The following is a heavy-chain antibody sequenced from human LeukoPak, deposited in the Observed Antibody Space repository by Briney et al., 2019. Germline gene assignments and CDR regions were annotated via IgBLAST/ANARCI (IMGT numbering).Heavy chain of an antibody. Sequence: ASVKVSCKASGYTFPNYYMHWVRQAPGQGLEWMGMINPSGGRTNYAQKFQGRVTMTRDTSTSTVYMELSSLRSEDTAAYYCARGSPTVTTPPIWFDPWGQGTLVTVSS. CDR3: ARGSPTVTTPPIWFDP. CDR2: INPSGGRT. J-gene: IGHJ5*02. V-gene: IGHV1-46*01. CDR1: GYTFPNYY. D-gene: IGHD4-17*01.